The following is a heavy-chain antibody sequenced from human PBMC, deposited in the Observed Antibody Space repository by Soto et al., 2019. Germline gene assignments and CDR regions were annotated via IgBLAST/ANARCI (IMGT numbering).Heavy chain of an antibody. V-gene: IGHV3-49*03. CDR3: TRLVVTPDPYYYGMDV. J-gene: IGHJ6*02. CDR2: IRSKAYGGTT. Sequence: PGGSLRLSCTASGFTFGDYAMSWFRQAPGKGLEWVGFIRSKAYGGTTEYAASVKGRFTISRDDSKSIAYLQMNSLKTEDTAVYYCTRLVVTPDPYYYGMDVWGQGTTVTVSS. CDR1: GFTFGDYA. D-gene: IGHD2-15*01.